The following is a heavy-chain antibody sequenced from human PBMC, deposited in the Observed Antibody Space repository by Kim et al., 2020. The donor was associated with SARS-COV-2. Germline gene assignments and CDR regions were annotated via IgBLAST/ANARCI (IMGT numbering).Heavy chain of an antibody. CDR3: AKLGSGTYLYYFDY. V-gene: IGHV3-23*01. D-gene: IGHD3-10*01. J-gene: IGHJ4*02. Sequence: AESVQCRFTIFRDDSKNTLYLQVNSLGAEDTAVYCCAKLGSGTYLYYFDYWGQGTLVTVSS.